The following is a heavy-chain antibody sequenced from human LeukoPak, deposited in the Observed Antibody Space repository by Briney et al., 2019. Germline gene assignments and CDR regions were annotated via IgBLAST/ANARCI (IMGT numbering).Heavy chain of an antibody. CDR2: IYYSGST. V-gene: IGHV4-30-4*01. CDR1: GGSISSGDYY. D-gene: IGHD3-22*01. CDR3: ARLAYYDSSGYYSLGAFDI. J-gene: IGHJ3*02. Sequence: SQTLSLTCTVSGGSISSGDYYWSWIRQPPGKGLEWIGYIYYSGSTYYNPSLKSRVTISVDTSKNQFSLKLSSVTAADTAVYYCARLAYYDSSGYYSLGAFDIWGQGTMVTVSS.